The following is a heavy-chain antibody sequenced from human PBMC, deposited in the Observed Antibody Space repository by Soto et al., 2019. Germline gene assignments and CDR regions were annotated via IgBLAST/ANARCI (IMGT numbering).Heavy chain of an antibody. Sequence: ASGKVSCKASGCPFTNYDFSWVRQATGQGLEWMGWMNPNSANTGYAQKFQGRVSMTRDTSINTAYMELSSLRSEDTAIYYCARMATSGTLNWFDPWGKGTLVPVSP. J-gene: IGHJ5*02. D-gene: IGHD1-26*01. CDR1: GCPFTNYD. CDR3: ARMATSGTLNWFDP. V-gene: IGHV1-8*01. CDR2: MNPNSANT.